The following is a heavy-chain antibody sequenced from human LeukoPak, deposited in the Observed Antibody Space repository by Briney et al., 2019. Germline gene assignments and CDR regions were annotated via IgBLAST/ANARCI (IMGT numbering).Heavy chain of an antibody. CDR1: GGSFSGYY. CDR3: ARHPQYYYGSGSQFDY. V-gene: IGHV4-34*01. CDR2: INHSGST. D-gene: IGHD3-10*01. J-gene: IGHJ4*02. Sequence: SGTLSLTCAVYGGSFSGYYWSWIRQPPGKGLEWIGEINHSGSTNYNPSLKSRVTISVDTSKNQFSLKLSSVTAADTAVYYCARHPQYYYGSGSQFDYWGQGTLVTVSS.